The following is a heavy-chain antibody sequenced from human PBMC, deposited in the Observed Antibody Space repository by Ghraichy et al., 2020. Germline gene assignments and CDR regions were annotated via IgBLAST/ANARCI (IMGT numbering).Heavy chain of an antibody. Sequence: ASVKVSCKVSGSTFTTSYTPWDRLSPGQGLEWMGWINPNSGGTNYAQKFQGWVTMTRDTSISTAYMELSRLRSDDTAVYYCAMGGAVAGTATYYYYYGMDVWGQGTTVKGSS. CDR1: GSTFTTSY. J-gene: IGHJ6*02. D-gene: IGHD6-19*01. V-gene: IGHV1-2*04. CDR3: AMGGAVAGTATYYYYYGMDV. CDR2: INPNSGGT.